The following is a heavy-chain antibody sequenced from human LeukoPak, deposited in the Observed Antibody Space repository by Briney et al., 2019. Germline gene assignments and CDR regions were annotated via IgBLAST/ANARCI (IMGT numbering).Heavy chain of an antibody. CDR2: IYHSGST. CDR3: ARDLRSLAAAGFDY. Sequence: SGTLSLTCAVSGGSISSSNWWSWVRQPPGKGLEWIGEIYHSGSTNYNPSLKSRVTISVDKSKNQFSLKLSSVTAADTAVYYCARDLRSLAAAGFDYWGQGTLVTVSS. V-gene: IGHV4-4*02. CDR1: GGSISSSNW. D-gene: IGHD6-13*01. J-gene: IGHJ4*02.